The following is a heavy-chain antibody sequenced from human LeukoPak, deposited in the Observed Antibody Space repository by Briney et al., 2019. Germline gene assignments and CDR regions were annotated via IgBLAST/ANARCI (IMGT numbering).Heavy chain of an antibody. Sequence: PGGSLRLSCAASGFTFSTFEFNWVRQTPGKGLEWISYISSTGSAIYYADSVKGRFTISRDNDKNSLYLQMNSLRAEDTAVYYCAKDRRLAAFDYGGQGTLVTVSS. CDR3: AKDRRLAAFDY. D-gene: IGHD6-25*01. CDR1: GFTFSTFE. V-gene: IGHV3-48*03. J-gene: IGHJ4*02. CDR2: ISSTGSAI.